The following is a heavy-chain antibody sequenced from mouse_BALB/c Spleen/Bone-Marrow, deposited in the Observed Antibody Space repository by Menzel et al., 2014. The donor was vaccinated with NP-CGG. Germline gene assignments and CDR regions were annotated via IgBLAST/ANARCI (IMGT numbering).Heavy chain of an antibody. D-gene: IGHD1-1*01. V-gene: IGHV4-1*02. CDR2: INPDSSTI. J-gene: IGHJ4*01. CDR3: ARLGYYGVMAY. Sequence: EVHLVESGGGLVQPGRSLKLSCAASGFDFSGYWMSWVRQAPGKGLEWIGGINPDSSTINYTPSLKDKFIISRDNAKNTLYLQMSKVRSEDTALYYCARLGYYGVMAYWGQGTSVTVSS. CDR1: GFDFSGYW.